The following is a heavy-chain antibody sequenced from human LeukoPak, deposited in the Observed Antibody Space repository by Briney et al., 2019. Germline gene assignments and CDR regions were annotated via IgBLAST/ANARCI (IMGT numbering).Heavy chain of an antibody. CDR3: AKDRVSFYSGSYTNWFDP. J-gene: IGHJ5*02. V-gene: IGHV3-23*01. CDR2: ISGSGGST. CDR1: GFTFSNYE. D-gene: IGHD1-26*01. Sequence: PGGSLSLSCAASGFTFSNYEMNWVRQAPGKGLEWVSAISGSGGSTYYADSVKGRFTISRDNSKNTLYLQMNSLRAEDTAVYYCAKDRVSFYSGSYTNWFDPWGQGTLVTVSS.